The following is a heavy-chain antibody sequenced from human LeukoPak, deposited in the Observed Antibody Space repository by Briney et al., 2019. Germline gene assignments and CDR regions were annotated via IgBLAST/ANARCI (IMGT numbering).Heavy chain of an antibody. V-gene: IGHV4-39*07. CDR1: GGSISSSSYY. D-gene: IGHD6-19*01. Sequence: SETLSLTCTVSGGSISSSSYYWGWIRQPPGKGLEWIGEINHSGSINSNPSLKSRVTISVDTSKNQFSLKLSSVTAADTAVFYCARGGGGYSSGWYARRDRYYMDVWGKGTTVTVSS. J-gene: IGHJ6*03. CDR2: INHSGSI. CDR3: ARGGGGYSSGWYARRDRYYMDV.